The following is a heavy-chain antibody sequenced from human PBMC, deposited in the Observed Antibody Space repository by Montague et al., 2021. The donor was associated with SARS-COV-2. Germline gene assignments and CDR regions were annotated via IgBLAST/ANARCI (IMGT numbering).Heavy chain of an antibody. CDR2: TYHSGTT. CDR1: GTSIRTTNF. CDR3: AKRSSYLLDT. Sequence: SETLSLTCAVSGTSIRTTNFWSWVRQPPGEGLEWIGETYHSGTTNYSPSLKSRVTISVDESKNQFSLKLTSATAADTAVYFCAKRSSYLLDTWGQGALVTVSS. D-gene: IGHD3-3*01. J-gene: IGHJ5*02. V-gene: IGHV4-4*02.